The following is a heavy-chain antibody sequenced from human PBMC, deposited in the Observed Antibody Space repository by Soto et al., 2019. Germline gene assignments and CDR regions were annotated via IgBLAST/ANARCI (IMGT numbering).Heavy chain of an antibody. CDR1: GGSISSYY. CDR3: ARQCRGVTCHWFVP. Sequence: SETLSLTCTVPGGSISSYYWSWIRQPPGKGLEWIGYIYNSGSTYYNPSLKSRVTISVDTSKNQFSLTLTSVTAADTAVYYCARQCRGVTCHWFVPWGQGTLVTSPQ. V-gene: IGHV4-59*08. CDR2: IYNSGST. J-gene: IGHJ5*02. D-gene: IGHD2-15*01.